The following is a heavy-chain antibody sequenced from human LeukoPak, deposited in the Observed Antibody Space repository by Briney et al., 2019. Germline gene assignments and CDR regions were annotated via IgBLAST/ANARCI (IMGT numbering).Heavy chain of an antibody. Sequence: PGGSLRLSCAASGFTFSSYEMNWVRQAPGKGLEWVAFIRYDGSNKYYADSVKGRFTISRDNSKNTLYLQMNSLRAEDTAVYYCAKDSIVATSHFDSWGRGTLVTVSS. CDR2: IRYDGSNK. D-gene: IGHD5-12*01. V-gene: IGHV3-30*02. CDR3: AKDSIVATSHFDS. J-gene: IGHJ4*02. CDR1: GFTFSSYE.